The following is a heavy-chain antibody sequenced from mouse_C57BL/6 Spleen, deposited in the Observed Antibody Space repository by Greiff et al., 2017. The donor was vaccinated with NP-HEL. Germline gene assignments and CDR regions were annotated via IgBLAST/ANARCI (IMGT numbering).Heavy chain of an antibody. Sequence: VKLMESGAELVRPGASVKLSCQASGYTFPDYYINWVKQRPGQGLEWVSRVYPGSGNNYYNGKFKGKATLTAEKSSSTAYMQLSSLTSEDSAVYFCAREGDWAWFAYWGQGTLVTVSA. CDR2: VYPGSGNN. D-gene: IGHD4-1*01. J-gene: IGHJ3*01. CDR1: GYTFPDYY. V-gene: IGHV1-76*01. CDR3: AREGDWAWFAY.